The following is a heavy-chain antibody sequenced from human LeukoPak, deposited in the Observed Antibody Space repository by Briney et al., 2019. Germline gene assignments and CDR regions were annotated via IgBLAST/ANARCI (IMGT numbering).Heavy chain of an antibody. J-gene: IGHJ4*02. D-gene: IGHD3-10*01. Sequence: SETLSLTCTVSGYSISSGYYWSWIRQPPGKGLEWIGEINHSGSTNYNPSLKSRVTISVDTSKNQFSLKLSSVTAADTAVYYCARHVSSVYYYGSGSYRYFDYWGQGTLVTVSS. CDR2: INHSGST. CDR3: ARHVSSVYYYGSGSYRYFDY. V-gene: IGHV4-34*01. CDR1: GYSISSGYY.